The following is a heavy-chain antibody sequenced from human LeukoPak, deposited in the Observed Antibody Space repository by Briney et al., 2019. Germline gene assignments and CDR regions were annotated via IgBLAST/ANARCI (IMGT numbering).Heavy chain of an antibody. CDR3: ARDLQYQLPSYYYYGMDV. CDR2: IIPILGIA. D-gene: IGHD2-2*01. J-gene: IGHJ6*02. Sequence: GASVKVSCKASGGTFSSYAISWVRQAPGQGLEWIGRIIPILGIANYAQKFQGRVTITADKSTSTAYMELSSLRSEDTAVYYCARDLQYQLPSYYYYGMDVWGQGTTVTVSS. V-gene: IGHV1-69*04. CDR1: GGTFSSYA.